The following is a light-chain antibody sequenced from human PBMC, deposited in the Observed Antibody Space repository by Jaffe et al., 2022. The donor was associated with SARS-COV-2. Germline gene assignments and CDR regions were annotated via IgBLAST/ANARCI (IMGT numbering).Light chain of an antibody. CDR1: SSNIGTNT. V-gene: IGLV1-44*01. CDR3: AAWDDTLNGL. Sequence: QSVLTQPPSASGTPGQRVTISCSGSSSNIGTNTVSWYQHLPGTAPKLLIYSNNQRPSGVPDRFSASKSGTSASLAISGLQSEDEADYYCAAWDDTLNGLFGGGTKLTVL. J-gene: IGLJ2*01. CDR2: SNN.